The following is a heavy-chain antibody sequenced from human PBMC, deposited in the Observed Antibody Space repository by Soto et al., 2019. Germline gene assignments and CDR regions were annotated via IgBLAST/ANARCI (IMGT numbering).Heavy chain of an antibody. J-gene: IGHJ4*02. CDR2: ISYDGTNK. CDR3: ARDPKTSGGQHWAFDYFDS. V-gene: IGHV3-30-3*01. Sequence: GGSLRLSCAASGFSFSISPMHWVRQAPGKGPEWVALISYDGTNKFYADSVKGRFTISRDNPKSTLYLQVDSLRPEDAAVYYCARDPKTSGGQHWAFDYFDSWGQGTLVTVSS. D-gene: IGHD7-27*01. CDR1: GFSFSISP.